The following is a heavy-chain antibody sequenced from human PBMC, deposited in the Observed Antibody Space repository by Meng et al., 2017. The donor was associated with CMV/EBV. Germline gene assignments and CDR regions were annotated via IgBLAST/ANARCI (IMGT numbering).Heavy chain of an antibody. CDR2: IYTSGST. V-gene: IGHV4-4*07. Sequence: QQLLQESGPGLVNPSHTLSPTCTASGGSSSSYYWGWIRQPAGKGLEWIGRIYTSGSTNYNPSLKSRVTMSVDTSKNQFSLKLSSVTAADTAVYYCARGPEVDYGDYVGLDYWGQGTLVTLSS. D-gene: IGHD4-17*01. CDR1: GGSSSSYY. CDR3: ARGPEVDYGDYVGLDY. J-gene: IGHJ4*02.